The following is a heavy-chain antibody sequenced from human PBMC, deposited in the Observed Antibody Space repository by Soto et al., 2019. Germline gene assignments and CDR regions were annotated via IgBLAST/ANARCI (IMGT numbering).Heavy chain of an antibody. Sequence: EGSLRLSCAASGFTVSSNYMSWVRQAPGKGLEWVSVIYSGGSTYYADSVKGRFTISRDNSKNTLYLQMNSLRAEDTAVYYCARGGRGPYYDFWSGYSAYNWFDPWGQGTLVTVSS. V-gene: IGHV3-66*01. D-gene: IGHD3-3*01. CDR2: IYSGGST. CDR1: GFTVSSNY. CDR3: ARGGRGPYYDFWSGYSAYNWFDP. J-gene: IGHJ5*02.